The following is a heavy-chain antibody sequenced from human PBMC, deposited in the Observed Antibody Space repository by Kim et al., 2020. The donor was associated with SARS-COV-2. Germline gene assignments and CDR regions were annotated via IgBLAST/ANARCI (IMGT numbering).Heavy chain of an antibody. CDR2: IYYSGST. CDR1: GGSISSYY. CDR3: ARMRIAAAGIDY. D-gene: IGHD6-13*01. Sequence: SETLSLTCTVSGGSISSYYWSWIRQPPGKGLEWIGYIYYSGSTNYNPSLKIRVTISVDTSKNQFSLKLSSVTAADTAVYYCARMRIAAAGIDYWGQGTLVTVSS. J-gene: IGHJ4*02. V-gene: IGHV4-59*01.